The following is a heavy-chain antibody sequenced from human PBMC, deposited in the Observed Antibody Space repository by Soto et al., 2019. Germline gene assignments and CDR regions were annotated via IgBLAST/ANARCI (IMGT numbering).Heavy chain of an antibody. CDR2: ISRNGGSI. D-gene: IGHD1-1*01. V-gene: IGHV3-9*01. CDR3: AKDMARTTGAFDI. Sequence: EVQLVESGGGLVQPGRSLRLSCAGNRFTFGDYGMHWVRQPPGKGLEWVSGISRNGGSIGYADSVKGRFTISRDNAKNSLYLQMNSLKPEDTALYYCAKDMARTTGAFDIWGQGTVVTVSS. J-gene: IGHJ3*02. CDR1: RFTFGDYG.